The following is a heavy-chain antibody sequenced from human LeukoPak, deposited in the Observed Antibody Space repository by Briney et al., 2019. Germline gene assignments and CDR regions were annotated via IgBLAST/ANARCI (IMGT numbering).Heavy chain of an antibody. J-gene: IGHJ4*02. D-gene: IGHD3-10*01. CDR3: ARERGDVIAGFDF. V-gene: IGHV3-21*01. Sequence: GGSLRLSCAASGFTFRSYSMNWVRQAPGKGLEWVSSISSSSTYIYYADSVEGRLTISRDNAKNSLYLQMNSLRAEDTAVYYCARERGDVIAGFDFWGQGTLVTVSS. CDR1: GFTFRSYS. CDR2: ISSSSTYI.